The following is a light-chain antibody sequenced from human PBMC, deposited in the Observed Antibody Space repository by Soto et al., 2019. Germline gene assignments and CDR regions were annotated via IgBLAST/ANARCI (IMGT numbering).Light chain of an antibody. J-gene: IGKJ5*01. CDR2: GAS. CDR1: QPVTKNY. Sequence: ETELTQSPGTLSLSPGDTATLSCRASQPVTKNYLAWYQQIRGQAPRLLIYGASSRASGIPDRVSGSGSGTDFTLTITRLEPEDFTVYFCQQYGSSPVTFGQGTRLDIK. CDR3: QQYGSSPVT. V-gene: IGKV3-20*01.